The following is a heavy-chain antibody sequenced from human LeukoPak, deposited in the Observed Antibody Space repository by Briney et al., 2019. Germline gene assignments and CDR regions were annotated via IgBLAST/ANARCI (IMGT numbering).Heavy chain of an antibody. J-gene: IGHJ6*02. V-gene: IGHV3-30-3*01. Sequence: GGSLRLSCAASGCTFSSYAMHWVRQAPGKGLEWVAVISYDGSNKYYADSVKGRFTISRDNSKNTLYLQTNSLRAEDTAVYYCAREVGSITMIVVVITGPYGMDVWGQGTTVTVSS. CDR1: GCTFSSYA. CDR3: AREVGSITMIVVVITGPYGMDV. D-gene: IGHD3-22*01. CDR2: ISYDGSNK.